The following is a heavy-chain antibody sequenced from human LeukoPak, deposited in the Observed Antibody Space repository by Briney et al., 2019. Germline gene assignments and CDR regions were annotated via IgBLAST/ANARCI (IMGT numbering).Heavy chain of an antibody. CDR2: IWYDGSNK. CDR3: ARARGVSTGYRPIDY. Sequence: GRSLRLSCAASGFIFSNYGMHWVRQAPGKGLEWVAVIWYDGSNKHYAESVKGRFSISRDNSKSTLYLQMNSLRAEDTAVYYCARARGVSTGYRPIDYWGQGTLVTVSS. D-gene: IGHD3-22*01. V-gene: IGHV3-33*01. CDR1: GFIFSNYG. J-gene: IGHJ4*02.